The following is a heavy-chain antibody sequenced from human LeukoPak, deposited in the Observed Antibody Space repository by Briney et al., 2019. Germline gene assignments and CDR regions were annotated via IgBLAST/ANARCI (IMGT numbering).Heavy chain of an antibody. D-gene: IGHD3-3*01. CDR1: GASLSSYY. J-gene: IGHJ4*02. Sequence: PSETLSLTCNVSGASLSSYYWSWIRQHPGKGLEWIGYIYYSGSTNYNPSLKSRVTISVDTSKNQFSLKLSSVTAADTAVYYCARALSGSWHYFDYWGQGTLVTVSS. CDR3: ARALSGSWHYFDY. CDR2: IYYSGST. V-gene: IGHV4-59*01.